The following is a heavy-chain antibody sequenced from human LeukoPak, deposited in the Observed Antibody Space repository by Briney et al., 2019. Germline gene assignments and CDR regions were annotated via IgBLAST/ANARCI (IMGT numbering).Heavy chain of an antibody. V-gene: IGHV3-23*01. CDR3: ARGSYSDSRLIPFGGAFDI. CDR1: GFTFSSYA. D-gene: IGHD3-22*01. J-gene: IGHJ3*02. CDR2: ISGSGGST. Sequence: PGGSLRLSCAASGFTFSSYAMSWVRQAPGKGLEWVSAISGSGGSTYYADSVKGRFTISRDNARNSLYLQMNGLRPDDTAVYYCARGSYSDSRLIPFGGAFDIWGQGTMVTVSS.